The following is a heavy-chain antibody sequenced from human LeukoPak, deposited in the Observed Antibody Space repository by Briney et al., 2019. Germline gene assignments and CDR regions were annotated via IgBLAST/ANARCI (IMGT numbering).Heavy chain of an antibody. Sequence: SETLSLTCTVSGGSISSSSYYWGWIRQPPGKGLEWIGSIYYSGSTYYNPSLKSRVTISVDTSKNRFSLKLSSVTAADTAVYYCARQQSGYDSEGYDYWGQGTLVTVSS. CDR3: ARQQSGYDSEGYDY. CDR1: GGSISSSSYY. V-gene: IGHV4-39*01. CDR2: IYYSGST. D-gene: IGHD3-22*01. J-gene: IGHJ4*02.